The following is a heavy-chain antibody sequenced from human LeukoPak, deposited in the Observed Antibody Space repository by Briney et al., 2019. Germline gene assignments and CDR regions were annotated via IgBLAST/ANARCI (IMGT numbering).Heavy chain of an antibody. D-gene: IGHD5-18*01. J-gene: IGHJ5*02. Sequence: SETLSLTCTVSGGSFSNYYWSWIRQPPGKGLEWIGYIYYSGSTNYNPSLKSRVTVSVDTSKNQFSLNLSSVTAADTAVYYCARHPTALVSYGFDPWGQGTLVTVSS. V-gene: IGHV4-59*08. CDR3: ARHPTALVSYGFDP. CDR1: GGSFSNYY. CDR2: IYYSGST.